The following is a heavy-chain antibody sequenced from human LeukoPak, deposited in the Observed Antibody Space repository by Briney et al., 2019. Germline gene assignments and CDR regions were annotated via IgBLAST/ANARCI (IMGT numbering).Heavy chain of an antibody. J-gene: IGHJ6*03. CDR3: ARFSSDDYGIADYYYYYMDV. V-gene: IGHV3-11*01. CDR2: ISSSGSTI. CDR1: GFTFSDYY. Sequence: GGSLRLSCAASGFTFSDYYMSWIRQAPGKGLEWVSYISSSGSTIYYADSVKGRFTIPRDNAKNSLYLQMNSLRAEDTAVYYCARFSSDDYGIADYYYYYMDVWGKGTTVTISS. D-gene: IGHD4-17*01.